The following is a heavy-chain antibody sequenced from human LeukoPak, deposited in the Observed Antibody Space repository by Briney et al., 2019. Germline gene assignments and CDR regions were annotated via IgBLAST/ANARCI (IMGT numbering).Heavy chain of an antibody. CDR3: ARVITVRGVIFDY. Sequence: SETLSLTCTVSGGSISSYYWSWIRQPPGKGLEWIGYIYYSGSTNYNPSLKSRVTISVDTSKNQFSLNLSSVTAADTAVYYCARVITVRGVIFDYWGQGTLVTVSS. J-gene: IGHJ4*02. V-gene: IGHV4-59*01. CDR2: IYYSGST. D-gene: IGHD3-16*01. CDR1: GGSISSYY.